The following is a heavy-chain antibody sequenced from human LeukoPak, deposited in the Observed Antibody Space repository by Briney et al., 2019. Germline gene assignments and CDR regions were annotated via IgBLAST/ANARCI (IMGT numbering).Heavy chain of an antibody. D-gene: IGHD3-3*01. CDR3: ARADTYYDFWSGYSGNYYYYYYMDV. V-gene: IGHV4-61*02. J-gene: IGHJ6*03. CDR2: IYTSGNT. Sequence: KPSQTLSLTCTVSGGSISGGGYYWSWIRQPAGKGLEWIGRIYTSGNTNYNPSLKSRVTISVDTSKNQFSLKLSSVTAADTAVYYCARADTYYDFWSGYSGNYYYYYYMDVWGKGTTVTVSS. CDR1: GGSISGGGYY.